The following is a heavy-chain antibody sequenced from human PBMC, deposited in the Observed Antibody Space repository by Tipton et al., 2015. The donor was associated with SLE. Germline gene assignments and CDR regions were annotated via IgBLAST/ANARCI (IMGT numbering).Heavy chain of an antibody. CDR2: ISYDGSNK. V-gene: IGHV3-30-3*01. CDR3: ARARVVVTRFDY. D-gene: IGHD3-22*01. J-gene: IGHJ4*02. Sequence: SLRLSCAASGFTFSSYAMHWVRQAPGKGLEWVAVISYDGSNKYYADSVKGRFTISRDNSKNTLYLQMNSLGAEDTAVYYCARARVVVTRFDYWGQGTLVTVSS. CDR1: GFTFSSYA.